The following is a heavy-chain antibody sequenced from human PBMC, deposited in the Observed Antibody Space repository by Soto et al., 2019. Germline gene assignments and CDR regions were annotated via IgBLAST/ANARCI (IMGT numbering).Heavy chain of an antibody. CDR2: IYYSGST. D-gene: IGHD6-13*01. Sequence: SETLSLTCTVSGGSISSYYWSWIRQPPGKGLEWIGYIYYSGSTNYNPSLKSRVTISVDTSKNQFSLKLTSVTAADTAVYYCARHGGYSSSWYEFDDWGQGTLVTVSS. V-gene: IGHV4-59*08. CDR3: ARHGGYSSSWYEFDD. J-gene: IGHJ4*02. CDR1: GGSISSYY.